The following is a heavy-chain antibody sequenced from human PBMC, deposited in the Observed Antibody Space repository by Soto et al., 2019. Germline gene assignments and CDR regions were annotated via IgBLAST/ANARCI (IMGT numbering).Heavy chain of an antibody. CDR1: GFTFSSYG. V-gene: IGHV3-30*18. D-gene: IGHD1-26*01. CDR3: AKAGGSYSPIMLYYFDY. J-gene: IGHJ4*02. Sequence: GGSLRLSCAASGFTFSSYGMHWVRQAPGKGLEWVAVISYDGSNKYYADSVKGRFTISRDNSKNTLYLQMNSLRAEDTAVYYCAKAGGSYSPIMLYYFDYWGQGTLVTVSS. CDR2: ISYDGSNK.